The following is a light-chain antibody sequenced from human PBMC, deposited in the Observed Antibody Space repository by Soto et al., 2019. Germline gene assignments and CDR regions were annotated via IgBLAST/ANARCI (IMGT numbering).Light chain of an antibody. CDR1: HSVSSSY. J-gene: IGKJ1*01. Sequence: EIVLTQSPGTLSLSPGERATLSCRAGHSVSSSYLAWYQQKPGQAPRLLIYGASSRATGIPDRFSGSGSGTDFTLTISRLEPEDFAVYYCQQYGSSPPWTFGQGTKVEIK. CDR2: GAS. CDR3: QQYGSSPPWT. V-gene: IGKV3-20*01.